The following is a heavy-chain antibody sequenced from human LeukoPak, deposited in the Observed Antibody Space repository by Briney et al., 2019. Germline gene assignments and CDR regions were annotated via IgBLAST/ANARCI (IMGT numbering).Heavy chain of an antibody. J-gene: IGHJ4*02. CDR3: ATADLVDTGDFDY. CDR2: INPNSGGT. V-gene: IGHV1-2*02. Sequence: GASVKVSCKASGYTFTGYYMHWVRQAPGQGLEWMGWINPNSGGTNYAQKFQGRVTMTEDTSTDTAYMELSSLRSEDTAVYYCATADLVDTGDFDYWGQGTLVTVSS. CDR1: GYTFTGYY. D-gene: IGHD5-18*01.